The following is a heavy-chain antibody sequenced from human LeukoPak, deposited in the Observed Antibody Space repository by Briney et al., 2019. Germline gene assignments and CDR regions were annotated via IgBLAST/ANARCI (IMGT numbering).Heavy chain of an antibody. Sequence: GSLRLSCAASGFTFSSYAMSWVRQPPGKGLEWIGYIYYSGSTNYNPSLKSRVTISIDTSKNQFSLRLSSVTAADTAIYYCARDTGWNPDYWGQGTLVTVSS. J-gene: IGHJ4*02. V-gene: IGHV4-59*01. CDR2: IYYSGST. CDR3: ARDTGWNPDY. D-gene: IGHD1-1*01. CDR1: GFTFSSYA.